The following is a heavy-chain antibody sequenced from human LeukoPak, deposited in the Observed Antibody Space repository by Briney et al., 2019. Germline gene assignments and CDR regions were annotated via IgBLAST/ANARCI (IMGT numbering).Heavy chain of an antibody. Sequence: SQTLSLTCAISGDSVSSNSGAWDWIRQSPSRGLEWLGRTYYRSKWYNDYEPSVRSRITINPDTSKNQFSLQLNSVTPEDTAVYYCARDEDGMDVWGQGIMVTVSS. CDR1: GDSVSSNSGA. V-gene: IGHV6-1*01. CDR3: ARDEDGMDV. J-gene: IGHJ6*02. CDR2: TYYRSKWYN.